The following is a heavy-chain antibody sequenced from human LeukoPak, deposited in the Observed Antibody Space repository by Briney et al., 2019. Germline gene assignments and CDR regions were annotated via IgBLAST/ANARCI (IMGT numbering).Heavy chain of an antibody. V-gene: IGHV3-74*01. CDR1: GSTFSNYW. J-gene: IGHJ4*02. Sequence: GGSLRLSCAASGSTFSNYWMSWVRQAPGKGLVWVSRINSDGSSTSYADSVKGRFTISRDNAKNTLYLQMNSLRAEDTAVYYCARTYDSSGYYYDGYWGQGTLVTVSS. CDR2: INSDGSST. CDR3: ARTYDSSGYYYDGY. D-gene: IGHD3-22*01.